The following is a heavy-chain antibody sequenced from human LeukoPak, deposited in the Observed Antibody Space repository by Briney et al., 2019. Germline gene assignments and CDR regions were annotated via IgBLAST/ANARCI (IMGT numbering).Heavy chain of an antibody. CDR1: GGSISSYY. V-gene: IGHV4-59*08. CDR2: IYYSGST. Sequence: PSETLSLTCTVSGGSISSYYWSWIRQPPGKGLELIGYIYYSGSTNYNPSLKSRVTISVDTSKNQFSLKLNSVTAADTAVYYCARLIDTSGYYYGFQVDYLDYWGQGTLVTVSS. D-gene: IGHD3-22*01. J-gene: IGHJ4*02. CDR3: ARLIDTSGYYYGFQVDYLDY.